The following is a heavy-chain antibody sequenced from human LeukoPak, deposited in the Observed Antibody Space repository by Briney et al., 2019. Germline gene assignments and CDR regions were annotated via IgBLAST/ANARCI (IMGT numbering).Heavy chain of an antibody. CDR3: ARDLGYCSGGSCYYRNYYYYYMDV. J-gene: IGHJ6*03. Sequence: ASVKVSCKASGYTFTSSAMNWVRQAPGQGLEWMGWINTNTGNPTYAQGFTGRFVFSLDTSVSTAYLQISSLKAEDTAVYYCARDLGYCSGGSCYYRNYYYYYMDVWGKGTTVTVSS. D-gene: IGHD2-15*01. CDR2: INTNTGNP. V-gene: IGHV7-4-1*02. CDR1: GYTFTSSA.